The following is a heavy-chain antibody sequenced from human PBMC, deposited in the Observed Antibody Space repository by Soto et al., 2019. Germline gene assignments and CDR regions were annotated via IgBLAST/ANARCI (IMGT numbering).Heavy chain of an antibody. J-gene: IGHJ6*02. CDR3: ARHSSKFRDWDYGVDV. D-gene: IGHD6-19*01. CDR1: GYTFTDYL. V-gene: IGHV5-51*01. CDR2: IYPGDSDT. Sequence: PGESLKISCKGSGYTFTDYLICWVRQLPGKGLEWMGIIYPGDSDTRYSPSFQGHVTITVDKSTSPAYLPWNTLKASDTAMYYCARHSSKFRDWDYGVDVWGQGTTVTVSS.